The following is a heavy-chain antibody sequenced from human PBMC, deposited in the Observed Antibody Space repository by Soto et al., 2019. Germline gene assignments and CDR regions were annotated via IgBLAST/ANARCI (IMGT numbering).Heavy chain of an antibody. J-gene: IGHJ6*02. V-gene: IGHV1-69*11. CDR3: ARWPQPRYTADPYAVDV. D-gene: IGHD3-16*02. CDR2: IVPSLDTT. CDR1: GGTFSSSG. Sequence: QVHLVQSGTEVKKPGSSVKVSCKASGGTFSSSGFSWVRQAPGQGLEWMGMIVPSLDTTNYAQKFQARGTITADEDTSTAYMELRSLRSEDTAVYYCARWPQPRYTADPYAVDVWGQGTRVIVSS.